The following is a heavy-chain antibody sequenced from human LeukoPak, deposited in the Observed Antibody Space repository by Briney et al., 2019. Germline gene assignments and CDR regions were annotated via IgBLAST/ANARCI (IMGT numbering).Heavy chain of an antibody. V-gene: IGHV5-51*01. J-gene: IGHJ4*02. CDR2: IYPGDSDT. CDR3: ARVTMVRGVIISGEIDY. D-gene: IGHD3-10*01. CDR1: GSSFTSYW. Sequence: GESLKISCKGPGSSFTSYWIGWVRQMPGKGLEWMGIIYPGDSDTRYSPSFQGQVTISADKSISTAYLQWSSLKASDTAMYYCARVTMVRGVIISGEIDYWGQGTLVTVSS.